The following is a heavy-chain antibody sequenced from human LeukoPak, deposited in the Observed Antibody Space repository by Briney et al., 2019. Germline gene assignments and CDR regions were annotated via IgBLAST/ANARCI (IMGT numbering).Heavy chain of an antibody. D-gene: IGHD3-22*01. Sequence: GGSLRLSCAASGFTFDDYGMTWVRQAPGKGLEWVSSINWNGGSTGYADSVKGRFTISRDNAKNSLFLQMNSLRAEDTALYYCARDRGPYDSSGYYPYDAFDIWGQATMVTVSS. CDR2: INWNGGST. V-gene: IGHV3-20*04. CDR1: GFTFDDYG. J-gene: IGHJ3*02. CDR3: ARDRGPYDSSGYYPYDAFDI.